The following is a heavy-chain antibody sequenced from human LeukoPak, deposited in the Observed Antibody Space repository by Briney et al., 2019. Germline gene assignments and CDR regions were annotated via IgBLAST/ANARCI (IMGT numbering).Heavy chain of an antibody. CDR3: AKYSPAYCSGGSCLNCFDY. D-gene: IGHD2-15*01. V-gene: IGHV3-23*01. Sequence: GGSLRLSCAASGFTFSSYAMSWVRQAAGKGLEWVSAISGSGGSTYYADSVKGRFTISRDNSKNTLYLQMNSLRAEDTAVYYCAKYSPAYCSGGSCLNCFDYWGQGTLVTVSS. J-gene: IGHJ4*02. CDR1: GFTFSSYA. CDR2: ISGSGGST.